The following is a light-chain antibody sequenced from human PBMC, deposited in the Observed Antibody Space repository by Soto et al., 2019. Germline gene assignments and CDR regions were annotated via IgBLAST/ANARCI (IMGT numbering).Light chain of an antibody. CDR1: SSNIGAGYD. CDR3: QSYDSSLSGFYV. V-gene: IGLV1-40*01. Sequence: QSVLTQPPSVSGAPGQRVTISCTGSSSNIGAGYDVHWYQQLPGTAPKLLIYGNSNRPSGVPDRFSGSKSGTSASLAITGLQAEDEADYSRQSYDSSLSGFYVFGTGTKLTVL. CDR2: GNS. J-gene: IGLJ1*01.